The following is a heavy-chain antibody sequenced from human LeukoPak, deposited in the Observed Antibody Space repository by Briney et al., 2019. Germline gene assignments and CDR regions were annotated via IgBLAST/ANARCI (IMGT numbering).Heavy chain of an antibody. D-gene: IGHD3-16*02. V-gene: IGHV3-15*01. J-gene: IGHJ4*02. CDR2: ITSKTDGGTI. CDR1: GFTFTNAW. CDR3: TRDYQNEY. Sequence: GGSLRLSCAASGFTFTNAWMSWVRQAPGKGLEWVGRITSKTDGGTIAYAAPVKGRFTISRDDSKNTLFLQMNSLNTEDTGVYYCTRDYQNEYWGQGTPVTVSS.